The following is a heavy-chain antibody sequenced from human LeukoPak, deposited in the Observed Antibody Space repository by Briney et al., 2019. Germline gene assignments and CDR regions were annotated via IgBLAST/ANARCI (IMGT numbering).Heavy chain of an antibody. V-gene: IGHV3-30*19. J-gene: IGHJ4*02. D-gene: IGHD6-19*01. CDR1: GFTFSSYD. CDR3: ARGGAVAVSSSFDY. CDR2: ISYDGSNK. Sequence: GGSLRLSCAASGFTFSSYDMHWVRQAPGKGLEWVAVISYDGSNKYYADSVKGRFTISRDNSKNTLYLQMNSLRAEDTAVYYCARGGAVAVSSSFDYWGQGTLVTVSS.